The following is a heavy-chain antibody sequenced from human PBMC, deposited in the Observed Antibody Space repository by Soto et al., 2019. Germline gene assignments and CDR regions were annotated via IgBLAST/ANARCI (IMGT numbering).Heavy chain of an antibody. CDR1: GGSVSSYY. CDR3: ARTTLL. D-gene: IGHD1-1*01. CDR2: MYVSGVT. J-gene: IGHJ4*02. V-gene: IGHV4-59*08. Sequence: SETLSLACTVSGGSVSSYYWSWIRQPPGKGLERIGYMYVSGVTNYNPSIKSRVTTSVDTYNNQFSLKLSSVTAADTAVYYCARTTLLWGQGTLVTVSS.